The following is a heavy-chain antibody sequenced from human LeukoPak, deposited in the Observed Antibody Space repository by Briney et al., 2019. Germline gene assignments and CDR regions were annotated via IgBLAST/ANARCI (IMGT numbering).Heavy chain of an antibody. CDR1: GFTFSSYA. CDR3: AKPRPPRYCSSTSCYAFDY. CDR2: ISGSGGST. J-gene: IGHJ4*02. Sequence: GGSLRLSCAASGFTFSSYAMSWVRQAPGKGLEWVSAISGSGGSTYYADSVKGRFTISRDNSKNTLYLQMNSLRVEDTAVYYCAKPRPPRYCSSTSCYAFDYWGQGTLVTVSS. V-gene: IGHV3-23*01. D-gene: IGHD2-2*01.